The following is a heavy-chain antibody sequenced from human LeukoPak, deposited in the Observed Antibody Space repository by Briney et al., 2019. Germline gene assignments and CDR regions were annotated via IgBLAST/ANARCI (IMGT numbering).Heavy chain of an antibody. CDR3: ARVFRDDYGDYLDY. Sequence: PSETLSLTCTVSGGSISSYYWSWIRQPPGKGLERIGYIYYSGSTNYNPSLKSRVTISVDTSKNQFSLKLSSVTAADTAVYYCARVFRDDYGDYLDYWGQGTLVTVSS. CDR1: GGSISSYY. J-gene: IGHJ4*02. CDR2: IYYSGST. D-gene: IGHD4-17*01. V-gene: IGHV4-59*01.